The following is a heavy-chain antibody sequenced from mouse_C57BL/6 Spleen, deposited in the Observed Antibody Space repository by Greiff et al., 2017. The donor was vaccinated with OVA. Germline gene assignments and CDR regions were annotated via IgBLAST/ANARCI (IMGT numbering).Heavy chain of an antibody. CDR1: GYAFSSYW. V-gene: IGHV1-80*01. CDR2: IYPGDGDT. CDR3: ARRSYYGSNTGWGFDY. Sequence: VQLQQSGAELVKPGASVKISCKASGYAFSSYWMNWVKQRPGTGLEWIGQIYPGDGDTNYNGKFKGKATLTAAKSSSTAYMQLSSLTSEDSAVYFCARRSYYGSNTGWGFDYWGQGTTLTVSS. J-gene: IGHJ2*01. D-gene: IGHD1-1*01.